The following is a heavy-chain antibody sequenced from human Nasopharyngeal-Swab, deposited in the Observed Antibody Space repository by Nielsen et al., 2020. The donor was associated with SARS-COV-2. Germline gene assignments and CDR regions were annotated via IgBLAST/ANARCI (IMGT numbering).Heavy chain of an antibody. J-gene: IGHJ6*03. CDR2: IRTDGSAM. V-gene: IGHV3-11*04. CDR1: EFTSSDYY. D-gene: IGHD2-8*01. Sequence: GESLKISCAASEFTSSDYYMSWIRQAPGKGLEWLSYIRTDGSAMFYADSVEGRFTISRDDTKNSLYLQMNSLRVEDTAVYYCARASNGAYMDVWGKGTTVTVSS. CDR3: ARASNGAYMDV.